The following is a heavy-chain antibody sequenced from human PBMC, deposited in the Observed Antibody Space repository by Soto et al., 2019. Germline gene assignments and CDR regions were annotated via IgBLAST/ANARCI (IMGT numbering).Heavy chain of an antibody. D-gene: IGHD5-12*01. CDR3: AKRSGVLATTWGAFDF. J-gene: IGHJ3*01. CDR2: ISGSGADF. V-gene: IGHV3-23*01. CDR1: GFTFSRYA. Sequence: EVQLLESGGGLVQPGGSLRLSCVASGFTFSRYAMSWVRQTPGKGLERVSTISGSGADFYDADSVKGRFIISRDNTNNTMSLQMNSLRAEDTAIYYCAKRSGVLATTWGAFDFWGQGTMVTVSS.